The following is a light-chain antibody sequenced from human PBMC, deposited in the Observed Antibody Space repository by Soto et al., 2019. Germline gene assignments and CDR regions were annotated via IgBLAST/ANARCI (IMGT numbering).Light chain of an antibody. CDR3: SSYTSSAPFYV. J-gene: IGLJ1*01. CDR1: STDVDGYDY. Sequence: QSALTQPASVSGSPGQSITISCTGASTDVDGYDYVSWYQQHPGQAPKLMIYDVNNRPSGVSYRFSGSKSGDTASLTISGLQAEDDAHYYCSSYTSSAPFYVFGTGTKVTVL. CDR2: DVN. V-gene: IGLV2-14*03.